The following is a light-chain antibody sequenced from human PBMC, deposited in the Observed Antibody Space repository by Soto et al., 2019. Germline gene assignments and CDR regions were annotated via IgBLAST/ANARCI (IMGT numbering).Light chain of an antibody. CDR1: SSDVGAYKY. CDR2: EVT. CDR3: TSYVGNDIWV. Sequence: QSALTQPPSASGSPGQSVTISCTGTSSDVGAYKYVSWYQQYPGKAPKLTIYEVTKRPSGVPDRFSGSKSGNTASLNVSGLQAEDEADYYCTSYVGNDIWVFGGGTKLTVL. J-gene: IGLJ3*02. V-gene: IGLV2-8*01.